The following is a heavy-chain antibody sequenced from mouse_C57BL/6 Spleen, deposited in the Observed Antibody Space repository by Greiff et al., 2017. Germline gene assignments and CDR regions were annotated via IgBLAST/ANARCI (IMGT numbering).Heavy chain of an antibody. CDR3: ARDYDGSSFAMDY. J-gene: IGHJ4*01. V-gene: IGHV1-64*01. CDR2: IHPNSGST. Sequence: QVQLQQPGAELVKPGASVKLSCKASGYTFTSYWMHWVKQRPGQGLEWIGMIHPNSGSTNYNEKFKSKATLTVDKSSSTAYMQLSRLTSEDSAVYYCARDYDGSSFAMDYWGQGTSVTVSS. D-gene: IGHD1-1*01. CDR1: GYTFTSYW.